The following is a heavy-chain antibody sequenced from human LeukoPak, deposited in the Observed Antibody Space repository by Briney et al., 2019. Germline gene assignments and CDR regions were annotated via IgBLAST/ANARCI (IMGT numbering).Heavy chain of an antibody. Sequence: AGGSLRLSCAASGFTFSSYSMNWVRQAPGKGLGWVSSISSGSSYIYYADSGKGRFTISRDNAKNSLYLQMNSLRAEDTAVYYCARGRGMAFLADYWGQGTLVTVSS. CDR2: ISSGSSYI. CDR3: ARGRGMAFLADY. CDR1: GFTFSSYS. V-gene: IGHV3-21*01. D-gene: IGHD2-15*01. J-gene: IGHJ4*02.